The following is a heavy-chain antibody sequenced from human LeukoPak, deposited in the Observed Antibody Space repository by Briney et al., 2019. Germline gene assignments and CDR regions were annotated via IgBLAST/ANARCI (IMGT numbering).Heavy chain of an antibody. CDR2: INHSGST. V-gene: IGHV4-34*01. J-gene: IGHJ3*02. CDR1: GGSFSGYY. Sequence: SETLPLTCAVYGGSFSGYYWSWIRQPPGKGLEWIGEINHSGSTNYNPSLKSRVTISVDTSKNQFSLKLSSVTAADTAVYYCAREPYAFDIWGQGTMVTVSS. CDR3: AREPYAFDI.